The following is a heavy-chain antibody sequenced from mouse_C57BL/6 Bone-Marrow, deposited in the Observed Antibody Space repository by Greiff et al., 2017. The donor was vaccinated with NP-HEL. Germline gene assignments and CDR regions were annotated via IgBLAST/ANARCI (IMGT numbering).Heavy chain of an antibody. CDR2: IYPGDGDT. V-gene: IGHV1-82*01. J-gene: IGHJ3*01. CDR1: GYAFSSSW. CDR3: ARWYAY. Sequence: QVQLQQPGAELVMPGASVKLSCKASGYAFSSSWMNWVKQRPGKGLEWIGRIYPGDGDTNYNGKFKGKATLTADKSSSTAYMQLSSLTSEDSAVYFCARWYAYWGQGTLVTVSA.